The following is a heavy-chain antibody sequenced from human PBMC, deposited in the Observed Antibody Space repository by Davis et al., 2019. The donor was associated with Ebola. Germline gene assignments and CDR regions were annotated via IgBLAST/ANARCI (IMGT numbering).Heavy chain of an antibody. CDR1: GGTFSSYA. J-gene: IGHJ4*02. CDR3: ASSGIIAATAFDY. V-gene: IGHV1-69*05. D-gene: IGHD2-15*01. CDR2: IIPIFGTA. Sequence: AASVTVSCQASGGTFSSYAISWVRQAPGQGLEWMGGIIPIFGTANYAQKFQGRVTVTRDSSTSTVFLELSRLRFDDTAVYYCASSGIIAATAFDYWGQGTLVTVSS.